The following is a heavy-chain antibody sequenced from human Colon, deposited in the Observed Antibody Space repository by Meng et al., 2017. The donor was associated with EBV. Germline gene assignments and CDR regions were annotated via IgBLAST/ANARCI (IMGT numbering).Heavy chain of an antibody. CDR2: IYCSAST. D-gene: IGHD5-18*01. V-gene: IGHV4-30-4*01. Sequence: VQAQAPAPVQVTHSQTLLLTRTVACVSTSSGDYYWRWLRQPQGKGLELIVHIYCSASTSYNPSLKIRVTISVDTSNNQVSLKWSSVTAADTAVYYCARVGWRQWSFDLWGRGSLVTVSS. J-gene: IGHJ2*01. CDR3: ARVGWRQWSFDL. CDR1: CVSTSSGDYY.